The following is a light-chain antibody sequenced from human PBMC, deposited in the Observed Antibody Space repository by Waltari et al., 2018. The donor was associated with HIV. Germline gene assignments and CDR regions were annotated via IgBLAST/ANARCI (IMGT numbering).Light chain of an antibody. Sequence: DIQMTQSPSTLSASVGDRVTISCRASQSVGTWLAWYQHKPGKAPHLLIYKASSLQAGVPSRFSGSGSGTEFTLTISSLQPDDFATYFCQQYSRYSTFGQGTKLEIK. CDR1: QSVGTW. V-gene: IGKV1-5*03. J-gene: IGKJ2*01. CDR3: QQYSRYST. CDR2: KAS.